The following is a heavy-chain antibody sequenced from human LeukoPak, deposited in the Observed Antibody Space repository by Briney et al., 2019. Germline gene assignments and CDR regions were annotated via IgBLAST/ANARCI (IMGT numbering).Heavy chain of an antibody. J-gene: IGHJ4*02. D-gene: IGHD5-18*01. CDR1: GLTLSTYW. V-gene: IGHV3-74*01. Sequence: GGSLRLSCAASGLTLSTYWMHWVRQAPGKGLVWVSRMNSDGSSTTYADSVKGRFTISRDNAKNSLYLQMNSLRAEDTAVYYCARDLLDTAMAYDYWGQGTLVTVSS. CDR3: ARDLLDTAMAYDY. CDR2: MNSDGSST.